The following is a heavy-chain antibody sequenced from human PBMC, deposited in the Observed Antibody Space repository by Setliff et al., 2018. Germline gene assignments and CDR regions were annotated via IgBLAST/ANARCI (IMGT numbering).Heavy chain of an antibody. CDR2: TIPSFGST. D-gene: IGHD6-6*01. CDR3: VREGVDRRSSTDYRYYMDV. CDR1: GGTFRSYG. J-gene: IGHJ6*03. V-gene: IGHV1-69*05. Sequence: SVKVSCKASGGTFRSYGISWVRQAPGQGLEWMGGTIPSFGSTNYAQKFQDRVTIITDESTSTAYMELSSLRTEDTAVYYCVREGVDRRSSTDYRYYMDVWGKGTAVTVS.